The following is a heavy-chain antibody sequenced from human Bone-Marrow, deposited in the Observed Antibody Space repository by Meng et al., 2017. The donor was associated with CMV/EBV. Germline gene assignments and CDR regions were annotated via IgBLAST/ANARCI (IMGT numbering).Heavy chain of an antibody. J-gene: IGHJ4*02. CDR3: ARDRSRYGSGPDY. CDR1: GYTFTSYD. D-gene: IGHD3-10*01. V-gene: IGHV1-69*04. Sequence: SVKVSCKASGYTFTSYDINWVRQAPGQGLEWLGRIIPILDIINYAQKFQGRVTITADKSTGTVYMELSSLRYDDTAVYYCARDRSRYGSGPDYWGQGTLVTVSS. CDR2: IIPILDII.